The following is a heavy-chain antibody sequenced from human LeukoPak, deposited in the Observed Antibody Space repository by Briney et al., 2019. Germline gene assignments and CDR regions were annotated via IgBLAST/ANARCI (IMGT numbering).Heavy chain of an antibody. V-gene: IGHV1-18*01. CDR3: ARDFEYYDSSGYPNDDAFDI. CDR2: ISAYNGNT. Sequence: GASVKVSCKASGYTFTSYGISWVRQAPGQGLEWMGWISAYNGNTNYAQKLQGRVTMTTDTSTSTAYMELRSLRSDDTAVYYCARDFEYYDSSGYPNDDAFDIWGQGTMVTVSS. D-gene: IGHD3-22*01. CDR1: GYTFTSYG. J-gene: IGHJ3*02.